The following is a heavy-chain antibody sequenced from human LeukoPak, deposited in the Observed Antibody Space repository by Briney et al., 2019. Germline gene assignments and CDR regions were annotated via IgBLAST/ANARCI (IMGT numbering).Heavy chain of an antibody. CDR3: AKWARNYGDYRAFDY. CDR1: GFTFSTYA. CDR2: ISGSGDST. Sequence: GGSLRLSCAASGFTFSTYAMSWVRQAPGKGLEWVSSISGSGDSTYYGDYVKGRFTISRDNSKNTLFLQMNSLRAEDTAVYYCAKWARNYGDYRAFDYWGQGTLVTVSS. J-gene: IGHJ4*02. V-gene: IGHV3-23*01. D-gene: IGHD4-17*01.